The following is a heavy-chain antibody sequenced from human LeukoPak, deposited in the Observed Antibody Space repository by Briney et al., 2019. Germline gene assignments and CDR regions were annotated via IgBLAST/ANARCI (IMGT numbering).Heavy chain of an antibody. CDR3: ARDPLYTNSPPSYFDY. CDR1: GFTFSSYG. D-gene: IGHD2-2*02. J-gene: IGHJ4*02. CDR2: FNGGGSYT. Sequence: EGSLRLSCAASGFTFSSYGKSWVRQAPGKGLEFVAAFNGGGSYTYYADSVKGRFTISRDNSRSTLYLQMNSLRAEDTAVCYCARDPLYTNSPPSYFDYWGQGTLVTVSS. V-gene: IGHV3-23*01.